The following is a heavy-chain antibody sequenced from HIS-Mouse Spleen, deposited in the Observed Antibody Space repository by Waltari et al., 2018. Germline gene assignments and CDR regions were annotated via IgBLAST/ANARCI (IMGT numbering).Heavy chain of an antibody. CDR1: GFTFSSYS. CDR2: ISSSSNYI. V-gene: IGHV3-21*01. Sequence: EVQLVESGGGLVKPGGSLRLSCAASGFTFSSYSMNWVRQAPGKGLEWVSSISSSSNYINYADSVKSRFTISRDNATNSLYLQMNSLRAEDTAVYYCARDQDSYGYLYYYYYYGMDVWGQGTTVTVSS. D-gene: IGHD5-18*01. J-gene: IGHJ6*02. CDR3: ARDQDSYGYLYYYYYYGMDV.